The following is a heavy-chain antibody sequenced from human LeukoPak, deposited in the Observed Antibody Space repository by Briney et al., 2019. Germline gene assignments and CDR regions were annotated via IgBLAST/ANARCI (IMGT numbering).Heavy chain of an antibody. Sequence: GASVKVSCKASGYTFTGYYMHWVRQAPGQGLEWMGGIIPIFGTANYAQKFQGRVTITADKSTSTAYMELSSLRSEDTTVYYCASFRVATITWGANYYYYMDVWGKGTTVTVSS. CDR3: ASFRVATITWGANYYYYMDV. CDR1: GYTFTGYY. D-gene: IGHD5-12*01. J-gene: IGHJ6*03. CDR2: IIPIFGTA. V-gene: IGHV1-69*06.